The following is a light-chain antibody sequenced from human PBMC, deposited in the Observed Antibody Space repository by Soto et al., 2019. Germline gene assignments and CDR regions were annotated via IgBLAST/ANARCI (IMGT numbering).Light chain of an antibody. Sequence: DIQMTQSPSTLSASIGDRVTITSRASQSIDSWLAWYQQKPGKAPSLLIYKASSLESGVPSRFSGSGSGTEFTLTISSLQPDDFATYYCQQYNSYSSGTFGQGTKVDI. CDR1: QSIDSW. CDR2: KAS. CDR3: QQYNSYSSGT. V-gene: IGKV1-5*03. J-gene: IGKJ1*01.